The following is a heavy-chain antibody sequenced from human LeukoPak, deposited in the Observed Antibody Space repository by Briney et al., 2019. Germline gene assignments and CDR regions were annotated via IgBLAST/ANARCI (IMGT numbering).Heavy chain of an antibody. V-gene: IGHV1-2*02. CDR1: GYTFTCYY. Sequence: GASVKVSFKASGYTFTCYYMHWVRQAPGQGLEWMGWINPNSGGTNYAQKFQGRVTMTRDTSISTAYMELSRLRSDDTAVYYCARVDVLMVYARLDYWGQGTLVTVSS. CDR2: INPNSGGT. D-gene: IGHD2-8*01. CDR3: ARVDVLMVYARLDY. J-gene: IGHJ4*02.